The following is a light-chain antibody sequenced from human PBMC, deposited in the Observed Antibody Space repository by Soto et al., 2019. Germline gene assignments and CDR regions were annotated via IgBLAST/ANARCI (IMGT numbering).Light chain of an antibody. Sequence: DIVLTQSPATLSLSPGERAALSCRASQSVGSYLAWYQQKPGQAPRLVIYDASARATGIPARFSVSGSGTDFTLTISSLEPEDFAVYYCQQRSNWPPDFGGGTKVEIK. CDR1: QSVGSY. J-gene: IGKJ4*01. V-gene: IGKV3-11*01. CDR2: DAS. CDR3: QQRSNWPPD.